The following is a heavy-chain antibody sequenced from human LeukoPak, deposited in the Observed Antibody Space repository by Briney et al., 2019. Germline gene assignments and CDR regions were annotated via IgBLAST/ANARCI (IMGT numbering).Heavy chain of an antibody. Sequence: PGGSLRLSCAASGFTFSSYAMNWVRQAPGKGLEWVSTISGSGGSTYYADSVKGRFTISRDNSKNTLYLQMNSLRAEDTAVYYCAKVPSVTGHAGYFDYWGQGTLVTVSS. CDR2: ISGSGGST. CDR3: AKVPSVTGHAGYFDY. J-gene: IGHJ4*02. CDR1: GFTFSSYA. D-gene: IGHD6-19*01. V-gene: IGHV3-23*01.